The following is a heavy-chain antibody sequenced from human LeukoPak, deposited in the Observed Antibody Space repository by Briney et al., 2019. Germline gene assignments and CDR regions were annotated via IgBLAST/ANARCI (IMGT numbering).Heavy chain of an antibody. V-gene: IGHV4-30-4*02. Sequence: PSETLSLTCTVSGVSISSDTYYWSWIRQPPGKGLEWIGYIYYSGAAYYSPSLKSRVTISVDTSKNQFSLKLSSVTAADTAVYYCARGGYCSGGSCYPSVDYWGQGTLVTVSS. CDR2: IYYSGAA. D-gene: IGHD2-15*01. J-gene: IGHJ4*02. CDR1: GVSISSDTYY. CDR3: ARGGYCSGGSCYPSVDY.